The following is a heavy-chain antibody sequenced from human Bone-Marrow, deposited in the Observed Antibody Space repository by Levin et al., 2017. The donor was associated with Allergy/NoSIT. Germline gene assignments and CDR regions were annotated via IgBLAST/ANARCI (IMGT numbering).Heavy chain of an antibody. CDR2: ISAYNGNT. J-gene: IGHJ4*02. CDR1: GYTFTSYG. Sequence: ASVKVSCKASGYTFTSYGISWVRQAPGQGLEWMGWISAYNGNTNYAQKLQGRVTMTTDTSTSTAYMELRSLRSDDTAVYYCARDSDYYDSSGTLDYWGQGTLVTVSS. D-gene: IGHD3-22*01. V-gene: IGHV1-18*01. CDR3: ARDSDYYDSSGTLDY.